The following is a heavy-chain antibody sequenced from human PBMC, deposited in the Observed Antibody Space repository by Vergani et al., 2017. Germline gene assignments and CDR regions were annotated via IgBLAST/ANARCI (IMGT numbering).Heavy chain of an antibody. CDR3: ARTLWFGDPNYFDY. D-gene: IGHD3-10*01. Sequence: QVQLQESGPGLVKPSETLSLTCTVSGGSVSSGSYYWSWIRQPAGKGLEWIGYIYYSGSTNYNPSLKSRVTISVDTSKNQFSLKLSSVTAADTAVYYCARTLWFGDPNYFDYWGQGTLVTVSS. J-gene: IGHJ4*02. CDR2: IYYSGST. CDR1: GGSVSSGSYY. V-gene: IGHV4-61*10.